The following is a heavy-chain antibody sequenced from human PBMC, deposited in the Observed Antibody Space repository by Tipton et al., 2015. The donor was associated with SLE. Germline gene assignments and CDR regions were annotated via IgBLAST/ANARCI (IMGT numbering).Heavy chain of an antibody. J-gene: IGHJ6*02. Sequence: SLRLSCAASGFTFSSYGMHWVRQAPGKGLEWVVVIWYDGSNKYYADSVKGRFTISRDNSKNTLYLQMNSLRAEDTAAYYCARGLVAGLLLGMDVWGQGTTVTVSS. V-gene: IGHV3-33*01. D-gene: IGHD6-19*01. CDR3: ARGLVAGLLLGMDV. CDR2: IWYDGSNK. CDR1: GFTFSSYG.